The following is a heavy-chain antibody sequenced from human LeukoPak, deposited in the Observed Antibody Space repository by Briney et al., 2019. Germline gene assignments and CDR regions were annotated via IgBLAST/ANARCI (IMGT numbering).Heavy chain of an antibody. D-gene: IGHD3-10*01. J-gene: IGHJ5*02. Sequence: GASVKVSCKASGYTFTGYYMHWVRQAPGQGLELMGWINPNSGGTNYAQKFQGRVTMTRDTSISTAYMELSRLRSDDTGVYYCAREVGLEVRGVMTNWFDPWGQGTLVTVSS. V-gene: IGHV1-2*02. CDR2: INPNSGGT. CDR1: GYTFTGYY. CDR3: AREVGLEVRGVMTNWFDP.